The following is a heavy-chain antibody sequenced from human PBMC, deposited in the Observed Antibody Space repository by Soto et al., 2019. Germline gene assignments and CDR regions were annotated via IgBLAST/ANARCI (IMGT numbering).Heavy chain of an antibody. V-gene: IGHV1-69*01. Sequence: QVQLVQSGAEVKKPGSSVKVSCKASGGTFSSYAISWVRQAPGQGLEWMGGIIPIFGTANYAQKFQGRVTITADESTSTAYTELRSLSSEDTAVYYCARGPEGIYSYGLGFDYWGQGTLVTVSS. D-gene: IGHD5-18*01. J-gene: IGHJ4*02. CDR1: GGTFSSYA. CDR3: ARGPEGIYSYGLGFDY. CDR2: IIPIFGTA.